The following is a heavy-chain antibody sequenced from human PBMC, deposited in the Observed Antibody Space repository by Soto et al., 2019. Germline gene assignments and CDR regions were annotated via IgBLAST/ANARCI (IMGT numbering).Heavy chain of an antibody. CDR1: GGSISSYY. D-gene: IGHD3-3*01. J-gene: IGHJ3*02. CDR3: ARSKLNFDFWSGYYPVAESLDAFDI. CDR2: IYYSGST. V-gene: IGHV4-59*01. Sequence: SETLSLTCTVSGGSISSYYWSWIRQPPGKGLEWIGYIYYSGSTNYNPSLKSRVTISVDTSKNQFSLKLSSVTAADTAVYYCARSKLNFDFWSGYYPVAESLDAFDIWGQGTMVTVSS.